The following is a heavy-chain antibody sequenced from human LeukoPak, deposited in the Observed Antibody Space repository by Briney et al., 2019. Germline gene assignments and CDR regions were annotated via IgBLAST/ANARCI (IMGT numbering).Heavy chain of an antibody. V-gene: IGHV3-30*18. CDR2: ISYDGSNK. D-gene: IGHD5-18*01. CDR3: AKDRGYSYGYFDY. J-gene: IGHJ4*02. Sequence: PGRSLRLSCAASGFTFSSYGMRWVRQAPGNGLEWVALISYDGSNKYYTDSVKGRFTISRDNSKNTLYLQMDSLRAEDTAVYYCAKDRGYSYGYFDYWGQGTLVTVSS. CDR1: GFTFSSYG.